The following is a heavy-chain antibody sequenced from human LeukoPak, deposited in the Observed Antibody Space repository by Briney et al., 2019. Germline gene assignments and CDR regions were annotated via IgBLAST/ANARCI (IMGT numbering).Heavy chain of an antibody. CDR1: GGSISSGGYS. CDR2: IYHSGST. D-gene: IGHD5-24*01. J-gene: IGHJ4*02. CDR3: ARVYNGASEV. Sequence: SETLSLTCAVSGGSISSGGYSWSWIRQPPGTGLEWIGYIYHSGSTYYNPSLKSRVTISVDRSKNQFSLKLSSVTAADTAVYYCARVYNGASEVWGQGTLVTVSS. V-gene: IGHV4-30-2*01.